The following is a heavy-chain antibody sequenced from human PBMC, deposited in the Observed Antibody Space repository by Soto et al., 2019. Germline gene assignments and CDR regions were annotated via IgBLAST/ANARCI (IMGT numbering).Heavy chain of an antibody. CDR2: ISGSGNYT. J-gene: IGHJ4*02. V-gene: IGHV3-21*01. Sequence: EMHLVESGGGLVKPGGSLRLSCAASGFTFSTYSMNWVRQAPGKGLEWVSSISGSGNYTHYADFLRGRFTISRDNAKTSLYLQMNSLRAEDTAVYYCARETAHRGASGRPLLPENFDSWGQGTLVTVSS. CDR3: ARETAHRGASGRPLLPENFDS. D-gene: IGHD3-10*01. CDR1: GFTFSTYS.